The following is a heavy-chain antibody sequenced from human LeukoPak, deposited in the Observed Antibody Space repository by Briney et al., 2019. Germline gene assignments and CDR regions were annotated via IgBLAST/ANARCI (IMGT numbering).Heavy chain of an antibody. CDR2: ISGDGTRT. J-gene: IGHJ4*02. CDR1: GFTLKNYD. Sequence: GGSLRLSCAASGFTLKNYDMSWVRQAPGMGLEWVSAISGDGTRTYYADSVKGRFTISRDNSKSTLDLQMNSLRADDTALYYCASLPWGYGSAWEDFDYWGQGTLVTVSS. D-gene: IGHD6-19*01. V-gene: IGHV3-23*01. CDR3: ASLPWGYGSAWEDFDY.